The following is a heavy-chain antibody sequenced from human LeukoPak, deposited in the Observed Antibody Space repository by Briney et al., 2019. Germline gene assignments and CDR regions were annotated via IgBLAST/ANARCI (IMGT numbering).Heavy chain of an antibody. CDR1: GGTFSSYA. V-gene: IGHV1-69*05. J-gene: IGHJ4*02. CDR2: IIPIFGTA. CDR3: ARFLSRRWLQSE. D-gene: IGHD5-24*01. Sequence: SVKVSCKASGGTFSSYAISWVRQAPGQGLEWMGGIIPIFGTANYAQKFQGRVTITTDESTSTAYMELSSLRSEDTAVYYCARFLSRRWLQSEWGQGTLVTLSS.